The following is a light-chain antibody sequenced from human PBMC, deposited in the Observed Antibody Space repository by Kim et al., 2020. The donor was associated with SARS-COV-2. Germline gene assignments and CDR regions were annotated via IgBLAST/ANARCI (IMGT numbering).Light chain of an antibody. J-gene: IGKJ5*01. Sequence: PGERATPSCRASQSVSSSLAWYQLKPGQSPRLLIYDASNRATGIPARFSGGGSGTDFTLSITSLEPEDFAVYYCQQRYNWPITFGLGTRLEIK. CDR2: DAS. V-gene: IGKV3-11*01. CDR1: QSVSSS. CDR3: QQRYNWPIT.